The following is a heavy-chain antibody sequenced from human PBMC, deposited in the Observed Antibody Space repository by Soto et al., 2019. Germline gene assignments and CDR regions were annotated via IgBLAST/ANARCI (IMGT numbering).Heavy chain of an antibody. J-gene: IGHJ5*01. D-gene: IGHD3-22*01. CDR1: GFIFSGSG. CDR3: ARGVGGSMYDNSGKYDS. V-gene: IGHV3-30*03. Sequence: QVQLVESGGGVVQPGRSLRLTCAASGFIFSGSGMHWVRQAPGKGLEWVALISYDGSRTYYADSVRDRFTISRDNGQNTLYLQMNSLSAEATAVYFCARGVGGSMYDNSGKYDSWGQGTLVIVSS. CDR2: ISYDGSRT.